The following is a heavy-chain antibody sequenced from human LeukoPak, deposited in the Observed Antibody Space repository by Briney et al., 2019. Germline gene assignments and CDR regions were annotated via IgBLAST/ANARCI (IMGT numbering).Heavy chain of an antibody. Sequence: GGSLRLSCAASGFTFSSYWMSWVRQAPGKGLEWVANIKQDGSEKYYVDSVKGRFTISRDNAKNSLYLQMNSLRAEDTAVYYCARAGDYGSRTVYDYWGQGTLVSVSS. V-gene: IGHV3-7*01. CDR2: IKQDGSEK. J-gene: IGHJ4*02. D-gene: IGHD3-10*01. CDR1: GFTFSSYW. CDR3: ARAGDYGSRTVYDY.